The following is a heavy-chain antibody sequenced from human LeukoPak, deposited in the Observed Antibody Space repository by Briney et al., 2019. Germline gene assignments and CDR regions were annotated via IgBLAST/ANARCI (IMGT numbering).Heavy chain of an antibody. Sequence: VKVSCKASGGTFSSYAISWVRQAPGQGLEWMGGIIPIFGTANNAQKFQGRVTITADESTSTAYMELSSLRSEDTAVYYCARAVDATGVSWFDPWGQGTLVTVSS. CDR1: GGTFSSYA. D-gene: IGHD2-15*01. CDR2: IIPIFGTA. CDR3: ARAVDATGVSWFDP. J-gene: IGHJ5*02. V-gene: IGHV1-69*01.